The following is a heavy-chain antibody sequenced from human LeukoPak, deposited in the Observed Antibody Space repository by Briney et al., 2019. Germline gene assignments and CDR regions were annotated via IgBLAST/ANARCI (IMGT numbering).Heavy chain of an antibody. Sequence: ASVKVSCKASGYTFTGYYMRWVRQAPGQGLDWMGWINPNSGGTNYAQKFQGRVTMTRDTSISTAYMELSRLRSDDTAVYYCATFRDWLLGPGDYYYMDVWGKGTTVTVSS. J-gene: IGHJ6*03. CDR2: INPNSGGT. V-gene: IGHV1-2*02. CDR1: GYTFTGYY. CDR3: ATFRDWLLGPGDYYYMDV. D-gene: IGHD3/OR15-3a*01.